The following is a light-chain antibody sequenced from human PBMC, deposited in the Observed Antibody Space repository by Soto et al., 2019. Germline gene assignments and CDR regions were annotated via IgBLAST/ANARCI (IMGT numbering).Light chain of an antibody. CDR3: QHFANLPLS. CDR2: DAS. CDR1: QDISNY. J-gene: IGKJ3*01. V-gene: IGKV1-33*01. Sequence: DIQMTQSPPSLSASVGDRVTITCQASQDISNYLNWYQQKLGKAPKLLIYDASNLETGVPSRFSGSGSGTHFTCTITSLQPEDSATYYCQHFANLPLSFGPGTKVHIK.